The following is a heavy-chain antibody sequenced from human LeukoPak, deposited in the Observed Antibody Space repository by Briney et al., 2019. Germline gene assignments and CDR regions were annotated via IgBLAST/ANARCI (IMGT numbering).Heavy chain of an antibody. V-gene: IGHV4-30-2*01. CDR1: GGSISSGGYS. CDR2: IYHSGST. Sequence: SETLSLTCPVSGGSISSGGYSWSWIRQPPGKGLEWIGYIYHSGSTYYNPSLKSRVTISVGRSKNQFSLKLSSVTAADTAVYYCARSGGHMRFDYWGQETLVTVSP. D-gene: IGHD3-10*01. J-gene: IGHJ4*02. CDR3: ARSGGHMRFDY.